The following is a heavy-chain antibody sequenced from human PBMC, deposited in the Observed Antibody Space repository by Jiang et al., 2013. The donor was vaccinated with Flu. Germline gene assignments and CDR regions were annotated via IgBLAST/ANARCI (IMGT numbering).Heavy chain of an antibody. CDR2: ISAYNGNT. J-gene: IGHJ4*02. D-gene: IGHD6-19*01. CDR1: GGTFSSYA. V-gene: IGHV1-18*01. CDR3: ARDPPRGSPPVDYSSGWEFDY. Sequence: GAEVKKPGSSVKVSCKASGGTFSSYAISWVRQAPGQGLEWMGWISAYNGNTNYAQKLQGRVTMTTDTSTSTAYMELRSLRSDDTAVYYCARDPPRGSPPVDYSSGWEFDYWGQGTLVTVSS.